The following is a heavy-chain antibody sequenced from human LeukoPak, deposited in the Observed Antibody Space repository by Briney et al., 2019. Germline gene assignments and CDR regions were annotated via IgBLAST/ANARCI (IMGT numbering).Heavy chain of an antibody. CDR3: AKGAIAALNAYFDY. CDR1: GFTFSSSA. J-gene: IGHJ4*02. V-gene: IGHV3-23*01. Sequence: GGSLRLSCAASGFTFSSSAMSWVRQAPGKGLEWVSAISGSGGNTYYADSVKGRFTISRDNSKNTLYLQMNSLRAEDTAVYYCAKGAIAALNAYFDYWGQRTLVTVSS. D-gene: IGHD2-15*01. CDR2: ISGSGGNT.